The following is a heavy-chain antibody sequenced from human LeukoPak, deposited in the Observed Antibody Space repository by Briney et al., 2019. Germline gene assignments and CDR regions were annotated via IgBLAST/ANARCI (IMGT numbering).Heavy chain of an antibody. J-gene: IGHJ2*01. CDR1: GFTFSSYS. CDR2: ISGSGDTT. Sequence: GGSLRLSCAASGFTFSSYSMSWVRQAPGKGLEWVSLISGSGDTTNYADSVKGRFTISRDNAKNTLYLQMNSLRAEDTAVYYCARAPRGTYWYFDLWGRGTLVTVSS. V-gene: IGHV3-23*01. CDR3: ARAPRGTYWYFDL. D-gene: IGHD1-26*01.